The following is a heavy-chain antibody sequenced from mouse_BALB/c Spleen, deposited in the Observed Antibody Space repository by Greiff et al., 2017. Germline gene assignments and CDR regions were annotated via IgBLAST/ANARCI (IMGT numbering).Heavy chain of an antibody. D-gene: IGHD1-2*01. Sequence: LVESGPELVRPGESVKISCKGSGYTFTDYAMHWVKQSHAKSLEWIGVISIYYDNTNYNQKFKGKATMTVDKSSSTAYMELARLTSEDSAIYYCARGGEVHYYGYDYFDYWGQGTTLTVSS. V-gene: IGHV1-67*01. CDR2: ISIYYDNT. CDR1: GYTFTDYA. CDR3: ARGGEVHYYGYDYFDY. J-gene: IGHJ2*01.